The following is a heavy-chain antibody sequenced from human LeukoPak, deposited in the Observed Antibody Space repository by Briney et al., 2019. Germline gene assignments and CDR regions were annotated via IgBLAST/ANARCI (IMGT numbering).Heavy chain of an antibody. CDR1: GFTFSSYA. J-gene: IGHJ4*02. Sequence: PGGSLRLSCAASGFTFSSYAMSWVRQAPGKGLEWVSAISGSGGSTYYADSVKGRFTISRDNSKNTLYLQMNSLRAEDTAVYYCAKEGRYCSSTSCSEPFDYWGQGTLVTASS. CDR3: AKEGRYCSSTSCSEPFDY. V-gene: IGHV3-23*01. D-gene: IGHD2-2*01. CDR2: ISGSGGST.